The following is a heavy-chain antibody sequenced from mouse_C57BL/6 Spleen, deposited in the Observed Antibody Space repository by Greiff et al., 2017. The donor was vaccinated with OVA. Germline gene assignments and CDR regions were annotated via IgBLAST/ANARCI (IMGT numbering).Heavy chain of an antibody. J-gene: IGHJ4*01. CDR3: TRSYGSPYYYAMDY. CDR1: GFTFSSYA. Sequence: EVQRVESGEGLVKPGGSLKLSCAASGFTFSSYAMSWVRQTPEKRLEWVAYISSGGDYIYYADTVKGRFTISRDNARNTLYLQMSSLKSEDTAMYYCTRSYGSPYYYAMDYWGQGTSVTVSS. D-gene: IGHD1-1*01. V-gene: IGHV5-9-1*02. CDR2: ISSGGDYI.